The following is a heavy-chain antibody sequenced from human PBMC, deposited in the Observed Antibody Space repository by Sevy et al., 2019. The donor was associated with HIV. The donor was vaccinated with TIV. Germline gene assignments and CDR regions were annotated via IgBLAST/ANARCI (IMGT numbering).Heavy chain of an antibody. J-gene: IGHJ3*02. V-gene: IGHV3-30*12. CDR2: ISYDARNE. CDR1: GFTFSSYG. Sequence: GGSLRLSCAASGFTFSSYGMHWVRQAPGKGLEWVAVISYDARNEAYADSVKGRFTISRDNSKNTLYLQMNSLRAEDTAVYYCARFPPERAFDIWGQGTMVTVSS. CDR3: ARFPPERAFDI.